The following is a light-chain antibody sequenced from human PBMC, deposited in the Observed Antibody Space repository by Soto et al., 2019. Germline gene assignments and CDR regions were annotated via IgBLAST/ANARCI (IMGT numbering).Light chain of an antibody. CDR3: SSYTSSSTRV. CDR2: EVS. J-gene: IGLJ3*02. V-gene: IGLV2-14*01. Sequence: QSALTQPRSVSGSPGQSVSISCTGTSSDVGGYNYVSWYQQHPGKAPKLMIYEVSNRPSGVSNRFSGSKSGSTASLTISGLQAEDEADYYCSSYTSSSTRVFGGGTKLTVL. CDR1: SSDVGGYNY.